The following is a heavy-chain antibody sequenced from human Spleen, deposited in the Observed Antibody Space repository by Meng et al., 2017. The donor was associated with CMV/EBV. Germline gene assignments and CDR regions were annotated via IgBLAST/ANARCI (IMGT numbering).Heavy chain of an antibody. Sequence: SETLSLTCSVSGASMTSYYWNWIRQPPGKGLEWIGYIDYSGKTNYSPSLRSRVTASVDTSKNPFSLRLTSVTAADTAVYYCARVQRSSVPAAWVIDAFDIWGQGTTVTVSS. CDR3: ARVQRSSVPAAWVIDAFDI. D-gene: IGHD3-16*02. V-gene: IGHV4-59*01. CDR2: IDYSGKT. CDR1: GASMTSYY. J-gene: IGHJ3*02.